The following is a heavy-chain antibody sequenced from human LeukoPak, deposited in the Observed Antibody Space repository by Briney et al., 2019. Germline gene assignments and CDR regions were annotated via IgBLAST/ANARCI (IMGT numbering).Heavy chain of an antibody. Sequence: PGGSLRLSCAASGFTFSSYGMHWVGQAPGKGLEWVAFIRYDGSNKYYADSVKGRFTISRDNSQNTLYLQMNSLRAEDTAVYYCAKARRGAGVAVAGGYWGQGTLVTVSS. D-gene: IGHD6-19*01. V-gene: IGHV3-30*02. CDR2: IRYDGSNK. CDR1: GFTFSSYG. J-gene: IGHJ4*02. CDR3: AKARRGAGVAVAGGY.